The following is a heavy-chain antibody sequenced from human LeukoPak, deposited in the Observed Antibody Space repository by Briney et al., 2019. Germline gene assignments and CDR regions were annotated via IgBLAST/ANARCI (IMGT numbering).Heavy chain of an antibody. J-gene: IGHJ4*02. CDR2: IYHSGST. CDR3: ATYYDILTGGIDY. CDR1: GGSISSSNW. Sequence: SETLSLTCAVSGGSISSSNWWSWVRQPPGKGLEWIGEIYHSGSTYYNPSLKSRVTISVDKSKNQFSLKLSSVTAADTAVYYCATYYDILTGGIDYWGQGTLVTVSS. V-gene: IGHV4-4*02. D-gene: IGHD3-9*01.